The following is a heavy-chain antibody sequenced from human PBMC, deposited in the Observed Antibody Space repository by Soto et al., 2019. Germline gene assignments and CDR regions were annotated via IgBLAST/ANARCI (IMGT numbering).Heavy chain of an antibody. V-gene: IGHV1-69*13. D-gene: IGHD1-7*01. CDR1: RDAFTSCY. CDR3: ARDPRPRITGTTVLDY. CDR2: INPIVGTA. Sequence: GAAVKVWSKACRDAFTSCYRRCLRQAPEQVLEWMGVINPIVGTASYAQKFQGRVTITADESTSTAYMELSSLRSEDTAVYYCARDPRPRITGTTVLDYWGQGTLVTVSS. J-gene: IGHJ4*02.